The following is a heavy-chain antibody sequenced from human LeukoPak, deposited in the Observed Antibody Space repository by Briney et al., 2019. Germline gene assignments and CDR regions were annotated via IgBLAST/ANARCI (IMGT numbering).Heavy chain of an antibody. Sequence: GASVKVSCKASGYTFTSYGISWVRQAPGQGLEWMGWISAYNGNTNYAQRLQGRVTMTTDTSTSTAYMELRSLRSDDTAVYYCASDKAGYSYGSPFDYWGQGTQVTVSS. V-gene: IGHV1-18*01. CDR2: ISAYNGNT. D-gene: IGHD5-18*01. CDR1: GYTFTSYG. J-gene: IGHJ4*02. CDR3: ASDKAGYSYGSPFDY.